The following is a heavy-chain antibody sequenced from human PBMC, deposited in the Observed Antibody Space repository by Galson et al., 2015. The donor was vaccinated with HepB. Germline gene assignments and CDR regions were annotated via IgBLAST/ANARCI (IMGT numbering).Heavy chain of an antibody. CDR3: ASGGFDP. Sequence: SLRLSCAASGFTFSSYAMHWVRQAPGKGLEWVAVISYDGSNKYYADSVKGRFTISRDNSKNTLYLQMNSLRAEDTAVYYCASGGFDPWSQGTLVTVSS. J-gene: IGHJ5*02. CDR2: ISYDGSNK. CDR1: GFTFSSYA. V-gene: IGHV3-30*04.